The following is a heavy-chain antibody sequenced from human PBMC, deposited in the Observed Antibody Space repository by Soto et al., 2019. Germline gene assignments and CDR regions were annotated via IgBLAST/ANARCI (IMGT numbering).Heavy chain of an antibody. CDR1: GYTFTSYY. CDR2: INPSGGST. J-gene: IGHJ5*02. D-gene: IGHD2-2*01. V-gene: IGHV1-46*01. Sequence: ASVKVSCKASGYTFTSYYMHWVRQAPGQGLEWMGIINPSGGSTSYAQKFQGRVTMTRDTSKNQFSLKLSSVTAADTAVYYCARGPAGSTWDNWFDPWGQGTLVTVSS. CDR3: ARGPAGSTWDNWFDP.